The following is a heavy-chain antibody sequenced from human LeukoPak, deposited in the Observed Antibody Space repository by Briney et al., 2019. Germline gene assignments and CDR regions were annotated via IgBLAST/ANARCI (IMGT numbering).Heavy chain of an antibody. CDR3: ARLDIVSILFDS. CDR1: GSTLKLFS. V-gene: IGHV1-24*01. D-gene: IGHD5/OR15-5a*01. CDR2: LDPEYGKT. J-gene: IGHJ4*02. Sequence: ASVKVSCKVSGSTLKLFSMHWVRQAPGKGLEWMGGLDPEYGKTVYPQKFQGRVTMSEDTSTDTAYMDLSSLRSEDTAVYYCARLDIVSILFDSWGQGTLVTVST.